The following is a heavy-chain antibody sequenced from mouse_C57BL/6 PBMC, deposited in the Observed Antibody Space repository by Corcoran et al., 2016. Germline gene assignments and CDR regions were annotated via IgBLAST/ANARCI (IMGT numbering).Heavy chain of an antibody. CDR2: IDPEDGDT. CDR3: TTSTVEDAMDY. V-gene: IGHV14-1*01. D-gene: IGHD1-1*01. CDR1: GFNIKDYY. Sequence: EVQMQQSGAELVRPGASVKLSCTASGFNIKDYYMHWVKQRPEQGLEWIGRIDPEDGDTEYAPKFQGKATMTADTSSNTAYLQLSSLTSEDTAVYYCTTSTVEDAMDYWGQGTSVTGSS. J-gene: IGHJ4*01.